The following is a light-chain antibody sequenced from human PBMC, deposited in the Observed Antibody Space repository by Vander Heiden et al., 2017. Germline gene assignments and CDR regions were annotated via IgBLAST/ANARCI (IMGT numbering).Light chain of an antibody. V-gene: IGKV1-39*01. Sequence: DIQTTHSPSSLPAFAGDRLTMPFRASPSIGNFLIKYQQKLGRAPERLIYDAASLRGGVPPELSGGGSWADFTITISSLQPDDSATYYCRLGYATPLTFGPGTRV. CDR3: RLGYATPLT. CDR2: DAA. CDR1: PSIGNF. J-gene: IGKJ3*01.